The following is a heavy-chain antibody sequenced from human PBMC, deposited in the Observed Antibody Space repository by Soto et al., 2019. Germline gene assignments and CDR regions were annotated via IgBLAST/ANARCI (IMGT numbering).Heavy chain of an antibody. J-gene: IGHJ6*02. CDR3: AKYYMVTTSYYYYYGLDV. CDR2: ISGSGSSR. CDR1: GFPFNNYA. D-gene: IGHD2-21*02. V-gene: IGHV3-23*01. Sequence: EVQLFQSGGGLVQPGGSLRLSCAASGFPFNNYAMSWVRQAPGKGLEWLSTISGSGSSRYTADSVRGRFIISRDNSRNTLSLQLNGLRAEDTAIYYCAKYYMVTTSYYYYYGLDVWGQGTTVAVSS.